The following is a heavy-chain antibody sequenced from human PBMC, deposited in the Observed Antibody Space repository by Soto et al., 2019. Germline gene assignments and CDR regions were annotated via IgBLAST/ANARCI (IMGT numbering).Heavy chain of an antibody. CDR2: IKQDGSEK. D-gene: IGHD2-15*01. CDR3: ARGYPFSVLGYCSGGSCSYYYGMDV. J-gene: IGHJ6*02. V-gene: IGHV3-7*03. CDR1: GFTFSSYW. Sequence: EVQLVESGGGLVQPGGSLRLSCAASGFTFSSYWMSWVRQAPGKGLEWVANIKQDGSEKYYVDSVKGRFTISRDNAKNSLYLQMNSLRAEDTAVYYCARGYPFSVLGYCSGGSCSYYYGMDVWGQGSTVTVSS.